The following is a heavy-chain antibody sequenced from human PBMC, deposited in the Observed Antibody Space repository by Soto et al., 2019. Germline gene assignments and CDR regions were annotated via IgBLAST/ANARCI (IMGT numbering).Heavy chain of an antibody. J-gene: IGHJ6*02. CDR3: ATDQFVSGSYYYYGMDV. CDR2: IKRKSDDGPT. D-gene: IGHD1-26*01. V-gene: IGHV3-15*07. Sequence: EVQLVESGGGLVKPGGSLRVSCAVSGFNVNDVWMNWVRQAPGKGLEWVGRIKRKSDDGPTDYTEPVKGRFTITRDESSNTVFLQMSALKAEDTAVYYCATDQFVSGSYYYYGMDVWGQGTTVTVSS. CDR1: GFNVNDVW.